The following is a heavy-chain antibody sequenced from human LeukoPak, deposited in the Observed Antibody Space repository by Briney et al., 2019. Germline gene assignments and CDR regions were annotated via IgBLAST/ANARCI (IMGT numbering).Heavy chain of an antibody. D-gene: IGHD2-15*01. J-gene: IGHJ4*02. V-gene: IGHV3-74*01. Sequence: GGSLRLSCAVSGFTFSNDWMHWVRQAPGKGLLWVSRISGDGTTTNYADSVKGRFTISRDNAKNALYLQMDSLRAEDTAVYYCAGTWSFDYWGQGTLVTVSS. CDR2: ISGDGTTT. CDR1: GFTFSNDW. CDR3: AGTWSFDY.